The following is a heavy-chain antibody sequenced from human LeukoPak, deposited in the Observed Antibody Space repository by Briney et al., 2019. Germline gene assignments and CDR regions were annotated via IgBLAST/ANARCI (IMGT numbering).Heavy chain of an antibody. V-gene: IGHV3-66*02. Sequence: GGSLRLSCAASGFTVSSNYMSWVRQAPGKGLEWVSVIYSGGSTYYADSVKGRFTISRDNSKNTLYLQMNSLRAEDTAVYYCARAAYDSSGYYHDYWGQGTLVTVSS. D-gene: IGHD3-22*01. CDR3: ARAAYDSSGYYHDY. J-gene: IGHJ4*02. CDR2: IYSGGST. CDR1: GFTVSSNY.